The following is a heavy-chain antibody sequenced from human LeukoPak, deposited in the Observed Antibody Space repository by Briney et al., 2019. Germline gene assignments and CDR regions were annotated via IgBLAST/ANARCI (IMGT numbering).Heavy chain of an antibody. CDR2: IKQDGSEK. D-gene: IGHD3-16*01. V-gene: IGHV3-7*01. CDR3: ARTHRGYDYVWGSYRVYFDC. J-gene: IGHJ4*02. CDR1: GFTFSSYW. Sequence: GGSLRLSCAASGFTFSSYWMSWVRQAPGKGLEWVATIKQDGSEKYYVDSVKGRFTISRDNAKNSLYLQMNSLRAEDTAVYYCARTHRGYDYVWGSYRVYFDCWGQGTLVTVSS.